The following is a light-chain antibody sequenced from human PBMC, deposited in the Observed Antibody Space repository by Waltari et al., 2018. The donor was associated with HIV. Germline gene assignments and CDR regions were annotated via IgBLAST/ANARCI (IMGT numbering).Light chain of an antibody. V-gene: IGLV1-51*01. J-gene: IGLJ2*01. CDR1: SSNIGNNF. CDR2: DNN. Sequence: QSVLTQPPSVSAAPRQKVTIPCSGTSSNIGNNFVSWYQQLPGTAPKLLIYDNNKRPSGSPDRFSGSKSGTSATLGITGLQTGDEADYFCATWDRSLSRVIFGGGTRLTVL. CDR3: ATWDRSLSRVI.